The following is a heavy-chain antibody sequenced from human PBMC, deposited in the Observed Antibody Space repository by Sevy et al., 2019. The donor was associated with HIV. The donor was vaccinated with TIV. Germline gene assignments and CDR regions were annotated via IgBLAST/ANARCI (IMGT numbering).Heavy chain of an antibody. V-gene: IGHV5-51*01. Sequence: GESLKISCKGSGYSFTSYWIGWVRQMPGKGLEWMGIIYPGDSDTRYSPSFQGQVTISADKSISTAYLQWSSLKASDTAMYYCASHPPVNSGTRKQWVAFDIWGQGTMVTVSS. CDR2: IYPGDSDT. CDR3: ASHPPVNSGTRKQWVAFDI. CDR1: GYSFTSYW. D-gene: IGHD3-10*01. J-gene: IGHJ3*02.